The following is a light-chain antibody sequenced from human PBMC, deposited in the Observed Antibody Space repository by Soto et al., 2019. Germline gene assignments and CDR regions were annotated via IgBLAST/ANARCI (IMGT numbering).Light chain of an antibody. CDR1: HNVNTN. J-gene: IGKJ1*01. CDR2: DAS. Sequence: TLSSATLALSQGYRSRLSCMASHNVNTNVAWYQQRPGQPPRLLIYDASTRASDVPGRFSGSGSGREFTLTISSRQSEDFAIYSCHQYNSWPWTFGQGTKVDIK. V-gene: IGKV3-15*01. CDR3: HQYNSWPWT.